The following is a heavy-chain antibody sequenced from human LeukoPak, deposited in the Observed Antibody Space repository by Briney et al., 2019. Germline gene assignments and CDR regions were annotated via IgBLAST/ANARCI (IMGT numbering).Heavy chain of an antibody. J-gene: IGHJ4*02. CDR2: IYYSGST. V-gene: IGHV4-59*01. Sequence: SETLSLTCTVSGGSISSYYWSWIRQPPGKGLEWIGYIYYSGSTNYNPSLKSRVTISVDTSKNQFSLKLSSVTAADTAVYYCAREADDGVYYFDYWGQGTLVTVSS. D-gene: IGHD5-24*01. CDR3: AREADDGVYYFDY. CDR1: GGSISSYY.